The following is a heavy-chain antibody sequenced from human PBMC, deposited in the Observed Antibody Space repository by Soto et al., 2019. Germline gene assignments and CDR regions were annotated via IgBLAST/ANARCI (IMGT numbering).Heavy chain of an antibody. V-gene: IGHV5-51*01. CDR2: INPRDSDV. J-gene: IGHJ6*02. CDR3: ARHFPLPTDLQFYYYYYYGVDV. CDR1: DYTFAAYW. Sequence: GESLKISCKGFDYTFAAYWIGWVRQMPGKGLEWMGVINPRDSDVKYSPPFEGQVTISADKSINTAFLQWRSLKASDTAMYYCARHFPLPTDLQFYYYYYYGVDVWGHGTAVTVSS.